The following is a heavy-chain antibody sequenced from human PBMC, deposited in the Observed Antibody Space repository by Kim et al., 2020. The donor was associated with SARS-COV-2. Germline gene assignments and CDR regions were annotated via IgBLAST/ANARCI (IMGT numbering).Heavy chain of an antibody. J-gene: IGHJ5*02. D-gene: IGHD2-2*01. V-gene: IGHV4-59*08. Sequence: SETLSLTCTVSGGSISSYYWSWIRQPPGKGLEWIGYIYYSGSTNYNPSLKSRVTISVDTSKNQFSLKLSSVTAADTAVYYCARAHIVVVPAAMRDIWFDPWGQGTLVTVSS. CDR3: ARAHIVVVPAAMRDIWFDP. CDR1: GGSISSYY. CDR2: IYYSGST.